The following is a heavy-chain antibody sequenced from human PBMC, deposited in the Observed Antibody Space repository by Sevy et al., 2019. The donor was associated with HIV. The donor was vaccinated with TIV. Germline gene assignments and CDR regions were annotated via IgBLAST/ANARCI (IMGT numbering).Heavy chain of an antibody. CDR1: GFIFGTYA. CDR2: IGGSGGST. V-gene: IGHV3-23*01. CDR3: AKENRDGFQ. J-gene: IGHJ4*02. Sequence: GGSLRLSCAGSGFIFGTYAMTWVRQAPGKGLEWVSSIGGSGGSTYYADSVKGRFTISRDNSNNMIDLEMNSLRAEDTAVYYCAKENRDGFQWGQGTLVTVSS. D-gene: IGHD2-2*03.